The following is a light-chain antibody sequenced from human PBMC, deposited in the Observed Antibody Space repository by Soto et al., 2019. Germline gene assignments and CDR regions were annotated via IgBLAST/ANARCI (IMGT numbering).Light chain of an antibody. CDR1: QSISSW. V-gene: IGKV1-5*03. J-gene: IGKJ1*01. Sequence: DIKMTQSPSTLSASVGDRVTITCRASQSISSWLAWYQQKPGKAPTLLISNASSLESGVPSRFSGSGSGTEFTLTISSLQPDDFATYYCQQYKSYSGTFGQGTKVEIK. CDR2: NAS. CDR3: QQYKSYSGT.